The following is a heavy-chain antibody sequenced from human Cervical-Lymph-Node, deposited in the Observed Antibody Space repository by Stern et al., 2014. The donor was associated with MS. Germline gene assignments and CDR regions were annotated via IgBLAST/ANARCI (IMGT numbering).Heavy chain of an antibody. CDR2: IIPVFGTT. Sequence: VQLVESGAEVKKPGSSVRVSCTPSGGTFNNYAINWVRQAPGQGFEWMGGIIPVFGTTTYAQNFKGRVTISADASTSTVSMDLTSLKSDDTAVYYCARKPLAAGPYYFDSWGTGTLVTVAS. CDR1: GGTFNNYA. J-gene: IGHJ4*02. V-gene: IGHV1-69*01. D-gene: IGHD6-13*01. CDR3: ARKPLAAGPYYFDS.